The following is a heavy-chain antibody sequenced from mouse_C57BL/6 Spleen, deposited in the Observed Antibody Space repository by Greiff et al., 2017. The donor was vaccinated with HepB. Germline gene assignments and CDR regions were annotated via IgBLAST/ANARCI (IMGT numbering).Heavy chain of an antibody. V-gene: IGHV3-1*01. CDR1: GYSITSGYD. CDR2: ISYSGST. D-gene: IGHD1-1*01. J-gene: IGHJ3*01. CDR3: ARGGYYGSSLPWFAY. Sequence: EVMLVESGPGMVKPSQSLSLTCTVTGYSITSGYDWHWIRHFPGNKLEWMGYISYSGSTNYNPSLKSRISITHDTSKNHFFLKLNSVTTEDTATYYCARGGYYGSSLPWFAYWGQGTLVTVSA.